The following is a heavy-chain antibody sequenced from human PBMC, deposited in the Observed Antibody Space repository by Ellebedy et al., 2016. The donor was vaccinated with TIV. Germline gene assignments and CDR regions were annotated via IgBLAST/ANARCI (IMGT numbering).Heavy chain of an antibody. D-gene: IGHD3-22*01. CDR2: INDSGST. Sequence: SETLSLXXAVYVDSFSGFYWSWIRQPPGSGLEWVGEINDSGSTNDNPSLKSRVTISADKTKNQFSLKVTSVTAADTAVYYCARGRRYSESSGYYLDYWGQGTLAAVSS. J-gene: IGHJ4*02. V-gene: IGHV4-34*01. CDR3: ARGRRYSESSGYYLDY. CDR1: VDSFSGFY.